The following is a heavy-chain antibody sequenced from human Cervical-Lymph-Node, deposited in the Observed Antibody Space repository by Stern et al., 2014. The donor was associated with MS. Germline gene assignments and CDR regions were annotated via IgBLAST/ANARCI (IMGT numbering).Heavy chain of an antibody. CDR2: INTNTGNT. D-gene: IGHD2-2*01. CDR3: ARVKPAAILDY. J-gene: IGHJ4*02. CDR1: GYTFTRNA. Sequence: VQLVQSGSELKKPGASVKVSCKASGYTFTRNAMNWVRQAPGQRLEWMGLINTNTGNTTYAQGFTGRFVFSLDTSVSTAYLQISSLKAEDTAIYYCARVKPAAILDYWGQGTLVTVSS. V-gene: IGHV7-4-1*02.